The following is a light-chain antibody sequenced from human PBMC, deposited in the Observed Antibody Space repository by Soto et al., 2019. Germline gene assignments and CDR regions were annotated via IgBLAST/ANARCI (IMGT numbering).Light chain of an antibody. CDR3: QQYNSYSLT. CDR2: GAS. CDR1: QSVNSN. V-gene: IGKV3D-15*01. Sequence: EIVMTQSPATLSVSPGERATLSFRASQSVNSNLAWYQQKPGQAPRLLIYGASSRATGIPDRFSGSGSGTDFTLTISSLQPDDFATYYCQQYNSYSLTFGGGTKVDI. J-gene: IGKJ4*01.